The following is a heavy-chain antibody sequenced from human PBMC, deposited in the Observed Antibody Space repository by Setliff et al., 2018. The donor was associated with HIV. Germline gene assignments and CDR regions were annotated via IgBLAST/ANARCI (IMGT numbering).Heavy chain of an antibody. Sequence: KPSETLSLTCAVYGGSFNDYYWTWIRQPPGKGLEWIGEIDHSGNIKYHASLKSRVTISKDTSKNQISLKLRSVTAADTAVYYCAGGLNYYGSGSYLPLGYWGKGPLVTSPQ. CDR3: AGGLNYYGSGSYLPLGY. CDR2: IDHSGNI. J-gene: IGHJ4*02. V-gene: IGHV4-34*01. CDR1: GGSFNDYY. D-gene: IGHD3-10*01.